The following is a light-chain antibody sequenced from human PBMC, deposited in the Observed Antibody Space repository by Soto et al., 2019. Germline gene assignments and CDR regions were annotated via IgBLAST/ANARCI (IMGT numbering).Light chain of an antibody. J-gene: IGLJ1*01. V-gene: IGLV1-44*01. CDR2: SNN. CDR3: AAWDDSLNGYYV. Sequence: VLTQPPSASGTPGQRVTISCSGSSSNIGSNTVNWYQQLPGTAPKLLIYSNNQRPSGAPDRVSGSKSGTSASLAISGLQSEDEADYYCAAWDDSLNGYYVFGTGTKVTVL. CDR1: SSNIGSNT.